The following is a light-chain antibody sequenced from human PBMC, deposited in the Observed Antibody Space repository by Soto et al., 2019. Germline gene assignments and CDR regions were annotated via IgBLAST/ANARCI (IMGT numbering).Light chain of an antibody. J-gene: IGKJ2*01. V-gene: IGKV1-5*03. CDR3: QHYNSGTF. CDR1: QYISPW. Sequence: DIQMTQSPSTLSASVGDRVTITCRASQYISPWLAWYQQKPGQAPKLLIQKASNLESGVPSRFSGSGSGTEFTLTISSLQPDYFASYYCQHYNSGTFFGQGTKLEIK. CDR2: KAS.